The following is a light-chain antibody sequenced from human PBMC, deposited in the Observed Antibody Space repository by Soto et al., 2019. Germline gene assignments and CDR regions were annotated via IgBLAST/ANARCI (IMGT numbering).Light chain of an antibody. CDR2: KAS. CDR3: QHYNSYSP. Sequence: DIQMTQSPSTLSASVGDRVTITCRASQSISSLLAWDQQKPGKAPKLLIYKASTLESGVPSRFSGSGSGTEFTLTITSLQPDDFATYYCQHYNSYSPFGGGTKVEIK. CDR1: QSISSL. J-gene: IGKJ4*02. V-gene: IGKV1-5*03.